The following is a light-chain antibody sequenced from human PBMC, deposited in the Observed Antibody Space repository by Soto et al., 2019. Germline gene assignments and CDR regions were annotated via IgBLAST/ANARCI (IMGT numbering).Light chain of an antibody. V-gene: IGLV1-51*01. J-gene: IGLJ2*01. CDR2: DNN. CDR3: GTWDSSLSAGV. CDR1: SSNIGNNY. Sequence: QSVLTQPPSLSAAPGQKVAISCSGGSSNIGNNYVSWYQHLPGTAPKLLIYDNNKRPSGIPDRFSGSKSGTSATLGITGRQTGDEADYYCGTWDSSLSAGVFGGGTKLTVL.